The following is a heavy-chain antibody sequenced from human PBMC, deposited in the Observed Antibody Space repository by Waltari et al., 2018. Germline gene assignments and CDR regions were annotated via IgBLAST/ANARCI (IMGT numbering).Heavy chain of an antibody. J-gene: IGHJ5*02. V-gene: IGHV1-3*03. CDR2: INAGNGNT. CDR1: GYTFTSYA. CDR3: ARGGGGTTLLSWFDP. Sequence: QVQLVQSGAEVKKPGASVKVSCKASGYTFTSYARHWVRQAPGQRLEWRGWINAGNGNTKYSQEFQGRVTITRDSSASTAYMELSSLRSEDIAVYYCARGGGGTTLLSWFDPWGQGTLVTVSS. D-gene: IGHD1-7*01.